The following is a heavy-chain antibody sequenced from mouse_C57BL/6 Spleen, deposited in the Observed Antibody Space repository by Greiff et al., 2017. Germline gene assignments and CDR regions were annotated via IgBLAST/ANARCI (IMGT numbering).Heavy chain of an antibody. Sequence: EVQLVESGGGLVKPGGSLKLSCAASGFTFSDYGMHWVRQAPEKGLVWVAYISSGSSTIYYADTVKGRFTISRDNAKNTLFLQMTSLRSEDTAMYYCARVTTVVARFDYWGQGTTLTVSS. CDR2: ISSGSSTI. CDR3: ARVTTVVARFDY. CDR1: GFTFSDYG. J-gene: IGHJ2*01. V-gene: IGHV5-17*01. D-gene: IGHD1-1*01.